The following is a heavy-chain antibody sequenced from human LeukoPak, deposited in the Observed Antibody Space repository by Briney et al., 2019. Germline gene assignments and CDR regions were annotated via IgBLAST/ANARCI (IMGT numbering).Heavy chain of an antibody. Sequence: MSSETLSLTCTVSGGSISSGGYYWSWIRQHPGKGLEWIGYIYYSGSTYYNPSLKSRVTISVDTSKNQFSLKLSSVTAADAAVYYCARGQWLVPYLYWGQGTLVTVSS. J-gene: IGHJ4*02. D-gene: IGHD6-19*01. CDR3: ARGQWLVPYLY. CDR2: IYYSGST. CDR1: GGSISSGGYY. V-gene: IGHV4-61*08.